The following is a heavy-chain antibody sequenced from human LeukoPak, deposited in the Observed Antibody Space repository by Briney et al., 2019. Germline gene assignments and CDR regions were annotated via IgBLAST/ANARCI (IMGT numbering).Heavy chain of an antibody. J-gene: IGHJ2*01. Sequence: ASVKVSCKASGYTFSHFHMHWVRQAPGQGLEWMGIINPISGSATYAQNFQGRLTMTRDMSTNTFYLQLSSLRSDDTAVYYCASSAAFGSGWYVDHWYFDLWGRGTLVTVSS. CDR3: ASSAAFGSGWYVDHWYFDL. D-gene: IGHD6-19*01. CDR2: INPISGSA. V-gene: IGHV1-46*01. CDR1: GYTFSHFH.